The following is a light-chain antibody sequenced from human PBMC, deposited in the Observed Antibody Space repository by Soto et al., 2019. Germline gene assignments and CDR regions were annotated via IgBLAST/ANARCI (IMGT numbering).Light chain of an antibody. CDR2: GAS. J-gene: IGKJ1*01. CDR3: QQRSNWPTWT. CDR1: QRVSSN. Sequence: EIVMTQSPATLSVSPGERATLSCRASQRVSSNLAWYQQKRGQAPRLLIYGASTRATGIPARFSGSGSGTEFTLTISSLQSEDFAVYYCQQRSNWPTWTFGQGTKVDIK. V-gene: IGKV3-15*01.